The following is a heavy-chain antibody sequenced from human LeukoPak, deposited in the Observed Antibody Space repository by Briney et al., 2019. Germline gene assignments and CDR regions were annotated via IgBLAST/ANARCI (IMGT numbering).Heavy chain of an antibody. Sequence: GGSLKLSCAASGFTFSGSAMHWVRQASGEGLEWVGRIRSKANSYATAYGASVKGRFTISRDDSKNTAFLQMNSLKIEDTAVYYCTRLWGDCGGDCYSRDYWGQGSLVTVSS. CDR2: IRSKANSYAT. V-gene: IGHV3-73*01. D-gene: IGHD2-21*02. J-gene: IGHJ4*02. CDR3: TRLWGDCGGDCYSRDY. CDR1: GFTFSGSA.